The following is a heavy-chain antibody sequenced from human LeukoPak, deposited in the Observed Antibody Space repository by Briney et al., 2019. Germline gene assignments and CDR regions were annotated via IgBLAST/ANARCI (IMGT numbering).Heavy chain of an antibody. D-gene: IGHD2-8*01. Sequence: GGSLRLSCAASGYTFSIYAMSWVRQAPGRGLEWVSSIVDSDGPTYYADSVKGRFTISRDNSNSTLYLHMNSVRAEDTAVYYCPRRPFGNNPYYIDFWGQGTLVTVSS. J-gene: IGHJ4*02. V-gene: IGHV3-23*01. CDR3: PRRPFGNNPYYIDF. CDR2: IVDSDGPT. CDR1: GYTFSIYA.